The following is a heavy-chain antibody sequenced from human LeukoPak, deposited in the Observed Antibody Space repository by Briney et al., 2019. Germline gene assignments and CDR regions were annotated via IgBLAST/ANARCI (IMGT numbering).Heavy chain of an antibody. J-gene: IGHJ4*02. CDR2: ISGGGETT. V-gene: IGHV3-23*01. CDR1: GFTFNNYA. Sequence: PGGSLRLSCAASGFTFNNYAMNWVRQAPGKGLEWVSSISGGGETTYYADSAKGRFTISRANSKNTLYLQMNSLRAEDTAVYYCAKEYGSGSYYYDYWGQGTLVTVSS. CDR3: AKEYGSGSYYYDY. D-gene: IGHD3-10*01.